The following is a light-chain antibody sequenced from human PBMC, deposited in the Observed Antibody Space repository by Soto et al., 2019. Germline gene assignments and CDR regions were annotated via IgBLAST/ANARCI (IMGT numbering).Light chain of an antibody. V-gene: IGKV3-20*01. J-gene: IGKJ5*01. CDR3: QQYGSSPPIT. CDR2: GAS. CDR1: QSVNNNY. Sequence: EIVLTQSPGTLSLSPGERATLSCRASQSVNNNYLAWYQQKPGQAPRLLIYGASSRATGIPDRFTGSGSGTDFTLTIARLEPADYAVYYCQQYGSSPPITFGQGTRLDIK.